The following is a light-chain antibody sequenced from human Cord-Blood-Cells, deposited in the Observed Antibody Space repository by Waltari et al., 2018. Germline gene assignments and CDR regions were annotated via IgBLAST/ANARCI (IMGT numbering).Light chain of an antibody. CDR1: SSDVGSYHL. Sequence: QSALTQPASVSGSPGQSITISCTVTSSDVGSYHLVSWYQQHPGKAPKLMINEGSKRPSGVSNRFSGSKSGNTASLTISGLQAEDEADYYCCSYAGSSTYYVFGTGTKVTVL. CDR3: CSYAGSSTYYV. J-gene: IGLJ1*01. CDR2: EGS. V-gene: IGLV2-23*01.